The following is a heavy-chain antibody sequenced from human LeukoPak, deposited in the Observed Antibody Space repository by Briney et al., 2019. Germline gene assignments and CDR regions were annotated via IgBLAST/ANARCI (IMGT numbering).Heavy chain of an antibody. Sequence: GGSLRLSCAASGFTFSSYAMYWVRQAPGKGLEWVTVISYDGTNSYYAASVKGRFTISRDNSKNTLYLQMNSLRAEDTAVYYCAKDQLTVTTTYYFDYWGQGTLVTVSS. CDR2: ISYDGTNS. J-gene: IGHJ4*02. CDR1: GFTFSSYA. D-gene: IGHD4-17*01. V-gene: IGHV3-30-3*01. CDR3: AKDQLTVTTTYYFDY.